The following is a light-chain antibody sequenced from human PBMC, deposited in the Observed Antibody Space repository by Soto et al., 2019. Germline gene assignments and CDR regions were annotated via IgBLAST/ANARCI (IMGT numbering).Light chain of an antibody. CDR2: KAS. CDR1: QSISSW. J-gene: IGKJ1*01. CDR3: QQYKSYSMT. V-gene: IGKV1-5*03. Sequence: DIQMTQSPSTLSASVGDRVTITCRASQSISSWLAWYQQKPGKAPKLLIYKASSLESGVQSRFSGSGSGTEFTLTVSSLQPDDFATYYCQQYKSYSMTLGRGTKVEI.